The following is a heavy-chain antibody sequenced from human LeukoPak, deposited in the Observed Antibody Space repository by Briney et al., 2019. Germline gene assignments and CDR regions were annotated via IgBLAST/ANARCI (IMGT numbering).Heavy chain of an antibody. CDR2: IYYGGST. CDR1: GDSISTYY. CDR3: ARHDRNSRRYNDFDY. Sequence: SETLSLTCTVSGDSISTYYWSWIRQPPGKGLEWIGYIYYGGSTRFNPSLKSRVTISVDTSKNQFSLKLSSVTAADTAVYYCARHDRNSRRYNDFDYWGQGTLITVSS. J-gene: IGHJ4*02. V-gene: IGHV4-59*08. D-gene: IGHD1-14*01.